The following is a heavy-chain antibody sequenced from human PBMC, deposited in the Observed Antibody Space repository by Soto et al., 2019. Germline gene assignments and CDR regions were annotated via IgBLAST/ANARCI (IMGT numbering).Heavy chain of an antibody. V-gene: IGHV1-69*08. J-gene: IGHJ2*01. CDR1: GGTFSSYT. CDR2: ITPILGIA. Sequence: QVQLVQSGAEVKKPGSSVKVSCKASGGTFSSYTISWVRQAPGQGLEWMGRITPILGIANYAQKFQGRVTITADKSTSTAYMELSSLRSEDTAVYYCARDSHNWYFDLWGRGTLVTVSS. CDR3: ARDSHNWYFDL.